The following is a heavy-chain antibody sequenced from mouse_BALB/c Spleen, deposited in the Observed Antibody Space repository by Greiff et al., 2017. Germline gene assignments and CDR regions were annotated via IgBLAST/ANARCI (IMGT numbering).Heavy chain of an antibody. CDR2: ISSGGSYT. J-gene: IGHJ3*01. D-gene: IGHD2-3*01. Sequence: EVKLVESGGGLVKPGGSLKLPCAASGFTFSSYAMSWVRQYPEQRLEWVAEISSGGSYTYYPDTVTGRVTISRDNAKNTLYLEMSSLRSEDTAMYYCAMDSDGAGWFAYWGQGTLVTVSA. CDR1: GFTFSSYA. CDR3: AMDSDGAGWFAY. V-gene: IGHV5-9-4*01.